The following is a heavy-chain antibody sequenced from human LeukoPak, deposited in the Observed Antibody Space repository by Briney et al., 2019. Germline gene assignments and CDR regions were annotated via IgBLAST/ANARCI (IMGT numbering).Heavy chain of an antibody. Sequence: SVKVSCKASGGTFSSYAISWVRQAPGQGLEWMGGIIPIFGTANYAQKFQGRVTITADESTSTAYMELSSLRSEDTAVYYCARGRGYCSSTSCPIGGWFDPWGQGTLVTVSS. V-gene: IGHV1-69*13. D-gene: IGHD2-2*01. CDR2: IIPIFGTA. CDR1: GGTFSSYA. CDR3: ARGRGYCSSTSCPIGGWFDP. J-gene: IGHJ5*02.